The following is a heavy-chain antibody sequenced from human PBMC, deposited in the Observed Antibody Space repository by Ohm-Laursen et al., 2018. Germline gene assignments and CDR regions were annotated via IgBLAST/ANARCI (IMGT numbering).Heavy chain of an antibody. CDR1: GAPISTHY. J-gene: IGHJ3*02. CDR2: IYYSGTT. Sequence: SQTLSLTCTVSGAPISTHYWSWIRQPLGKGLEWIGYIYYSGTTNYNPSLKSRVTISLNTSKNQFSLKLSSVTAADTAVYYCARRGHAFDIWGQGTMVTVSS. CDR3: ARRGHAFDI. V-gene: IGHV4-59*11.